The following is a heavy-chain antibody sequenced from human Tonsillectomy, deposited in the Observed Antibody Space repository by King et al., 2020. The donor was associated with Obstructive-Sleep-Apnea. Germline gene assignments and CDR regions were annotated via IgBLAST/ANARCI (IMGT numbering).Heavy chain of an antibody. D-gene: IGHD6-19*01. CDR2: ISWNSGSI. Sequence: QLVQSGGGLVHPGRSLRLSCAASGFTFDDYGMHWVRQAPGKGLEWVSGISWNSGSIGYADSVKGRFTISRDNAKKSLYVQMNSLRVEDTALYYCVKSYSSGWYVPFDYWGQGTLVTVSS. CDR1: GFTFDDYG. J-gene: IGHJ4*02. V-gene: IGHV3-9*01. CDR3: VKSYSSGWYVPFDY.